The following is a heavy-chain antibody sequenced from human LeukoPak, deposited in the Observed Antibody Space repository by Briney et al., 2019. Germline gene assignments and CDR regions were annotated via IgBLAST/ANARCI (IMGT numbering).Heavy chain of an antibody. CDR3: ARQTGSGLFILP. CDR2: IYYSGNT. CDR1: GVSISSSNSY. V-gene: IGHV4-39*01. Sequence: PSETLSLTCTVSGVSISSSNSYWGWIRQPPGKGLEWIGSIYYSGNTYYTASLKSQVSISIDTSKNQFSLKLTSVTAADTAVYYCARQTGSGLFILPGGQGTLVTVSS. J-gene: IGHJ4*02. D-gene: IGHD3/OR15-3a*01.